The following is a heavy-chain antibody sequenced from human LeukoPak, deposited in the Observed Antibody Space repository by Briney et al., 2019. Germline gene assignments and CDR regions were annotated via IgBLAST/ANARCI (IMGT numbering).Heavy chain of an antibody. D-gene: IGHD3-10*01. Sequence: PSETLSLTCAVDGGSFSGYYWSWIRQPPGKGLEWIGSIYYSGSTYYNPSLKSRVTISVDTSKNQFSLKLSSVTAADTAVYYCASPRGLLYMDVWGKGTTVTVSS. J-gene: IGHJ6*03. V-gene: IGHV4-34*01. CDR2: IYYSGST. CDR3: ASPRGLLYMDV. CDR1: GGSFSGYY.